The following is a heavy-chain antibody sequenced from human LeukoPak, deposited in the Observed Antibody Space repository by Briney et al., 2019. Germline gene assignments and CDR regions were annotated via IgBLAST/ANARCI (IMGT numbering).Heavy chain of an antibody. D-gene: IGHD3-10*01. CDR2: IYYSGST. J-gene: IGHJ5*02. Sequence: SETLSLTCTVSGSSISSYYWSWIRQPLGKGLEWIGYIYYSGSTNYNPSLKSRVTISVDTSKNQFSLKLSSVTAADTAVYYCARVPGVRGVIPRWFDPWGQGTLVTVSS. CDR3: ARVPGVRGVIPRWFDP. CDR1: GSSISSYY. V-gene: IGHV4-59*01.